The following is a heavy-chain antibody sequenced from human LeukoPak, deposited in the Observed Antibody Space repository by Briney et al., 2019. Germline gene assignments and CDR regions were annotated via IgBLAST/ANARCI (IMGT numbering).Heavy chain of an antibody. CDR3: ARDGTSIVGSLDY. CDR1: GFTFRDYW. V-gene: IGHV3-7*05. Sequence: GGCLRLSCAASGFTFRDYWMNWVRQAPGKGLEWVASIKQDGSEKYYVDSVKGRFTISRDNAKNSLYLQMNSLRAEDTAVYYCARDGTSIVGSLDYWGRGTLVTVSS. J-gene: IGHJ4*02. CDR2: IKQDGSEK. D-gene: IGHD1-26*01.